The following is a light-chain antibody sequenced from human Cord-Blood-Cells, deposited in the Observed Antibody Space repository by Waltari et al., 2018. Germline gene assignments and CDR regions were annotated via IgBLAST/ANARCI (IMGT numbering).Light chain of an antibody. J-gene: IGKJ5*01. V-gene: IGKV1-39*01. CDR2: AAS. Sequence: DMRMTQPPSSLSASVGYRVTITCRASQSISTYLNWYQQKPGKAPKLLIYAASSLQSGVQSRFSDSESGTDFTLTIGSLQPEDFATYYCHQSYSTQTLFGQGTRREI. CDR1: QSISTY. CDR3: HQSYSTQTL.